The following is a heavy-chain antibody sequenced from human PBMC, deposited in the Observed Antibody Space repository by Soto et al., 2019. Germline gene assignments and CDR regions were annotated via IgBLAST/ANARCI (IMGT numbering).Heavy chain of an antibody. CDR3: ARFPHGNNYYDSSGYYDAEYFQH. J-gene: IGHJ1*01. Sequence: SVKVSCKASGGTFSSYAISWVRQAPGQGLEWMGGIIPIFGTANYAQKFQGRVTITADKSTSTAYMELSSLRSEDTAVYYCARFPHGNNYYDSSGYYDAEYFQHWGQGALVTVSS. CDR1: GGTFSSYA. D-gene: IGHD3-22*01. V-gene: IGHV1-69*06. CDR2: IIPIFGTA.